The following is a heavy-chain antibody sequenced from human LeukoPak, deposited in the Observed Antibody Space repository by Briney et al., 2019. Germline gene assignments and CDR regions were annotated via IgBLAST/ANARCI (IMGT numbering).Heavy chain of an antibody. V-gene: IGHV3-30*04. CDR1: GFTFSSYA. J-gene: IGHJ4*02. Sequence: GGSLRLSCAASGFTFSSYAMHWVRQAPGKGLEWVAVISYDGSNKYYADSVKGRFTISRDNSKNTLYLQMNSLRAEDTAVYYCAREQGDYYDSSGPLDYWGQGTLVTVSS. CDR2: ISYDGSNK. CDR3: AREQGDYYDSSGPLDY. D-gene: IGHD3-22*01.